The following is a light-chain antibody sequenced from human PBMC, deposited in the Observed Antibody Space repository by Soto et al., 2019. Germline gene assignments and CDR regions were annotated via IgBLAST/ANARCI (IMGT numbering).Light chain of an antibody. Sequence: ERATLSCRANQSVSSSSLAWYQQKPGQAPRLLIYGASSRATGIPDRFSGSGSGTDFTLTISRLEPEDFAVYYCQQYGSSGTFGQGTKV. V-gene: IGKV3-20*01. CDR1: QSVSSSS. CDR3: QQYGSSGT. CDR2: GAS. J-gene: IGKJ1*01.